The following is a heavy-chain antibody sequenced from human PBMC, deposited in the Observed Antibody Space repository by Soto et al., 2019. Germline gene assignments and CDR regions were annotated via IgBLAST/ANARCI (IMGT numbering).Heavy chain of an antibody. CDR2: ISAYNSNT. J-gene: IGHJ4*02. V-gene: IGHV1-18*01. Sequence: QVQLVQSGAEVKKPGASVKVSCKASGYTFTGYGISWVRQAPGQGLEWMGWISAYNSNTNYKQKLQGRDTMTTDTSTSTAYMELRSLRSDDTAVYYCARVGFWSGYYKGGIDYWGQGTLVIVSS. D-gene: IGHD3-3*01. CDR3: ARVGFWSGYYKGGIDY. CDR1: GYTFTGYG.